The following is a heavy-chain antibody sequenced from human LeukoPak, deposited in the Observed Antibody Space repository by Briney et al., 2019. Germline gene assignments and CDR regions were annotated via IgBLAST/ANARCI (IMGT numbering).Heavy chain of an antibody. CDR1: GFTFSTSW. V-gene: IGHV3-7*01. Sequence: PGGSLRLSCAASGFTFSTSWMSWVRQAPGKGLEWVANIKQDGSEKYYVDSVKGRFTISRDNAKNSLYLQMKSLRAEDTAVYYCARDLGYGDYGEAFDIWGQGTMVTVSS. CDR2: IKQDGSEK. J-gene: IGHJ3*02. D-gene: IGHD4-17*01. CDR3: ARDLGYGDYGEAFDI.